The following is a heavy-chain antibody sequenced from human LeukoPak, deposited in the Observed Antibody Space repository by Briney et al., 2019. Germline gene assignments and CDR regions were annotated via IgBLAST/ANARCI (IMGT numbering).Heavy chain of an antibody. CDR1: GFTLSSYW. V-gene: IGHV3-74*01. J-gene: IGHJ4*02. Sequence: GGSLRLSCAASGFTLSSYWIHWVRQAPGKGLVWVSRTSGDGSNADYADSVKGRFTISRDNAKNTAYLQMNSLRVEDTAVYYWARSRNLDSWGQGTLVTVSS. CDR2: TSGDGSNA. CDR3: ARSRNLDS. D-gene: IGHD1-14*01.